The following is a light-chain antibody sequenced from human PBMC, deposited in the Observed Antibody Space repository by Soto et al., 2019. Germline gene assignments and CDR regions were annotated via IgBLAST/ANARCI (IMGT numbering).Light chain of an antibody. J-gene: IGKJ1*01. CDR1: QSVSSSY. Sequence: EIVLTQSPGTLSLSPGERATLSCRASQSVSSSYLAWYQQKPGQAPRLLIYGASSRATGIPDRFSGSGSGTDFTLTISRLEPEDCVVYYCQEDGSSPGGTFGQGTKVEIK. CDR2: GAS. V-gene: IGKV3-20*01. CDR3: QEDGSSPGGT.